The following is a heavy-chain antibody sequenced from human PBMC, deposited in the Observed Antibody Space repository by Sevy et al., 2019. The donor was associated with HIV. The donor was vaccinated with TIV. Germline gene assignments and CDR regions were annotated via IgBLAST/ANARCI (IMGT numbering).Heavy chain of an antibody. D-gene: IGHD3-16*01. CDR2: IQYDGSNK. Sequence: GESLKISCAASGFSFSSYGMHWVRQAPGKGLEWMSYIQYDGSNKDYADSVKGRFTISRDNSKNTLYLQMNSLRVEETAGFYCVKEGGGGGGDHWGQGTLVTVSS. V-gene: IGHV3-30*02. CDR3: VKEGGGGGGDH. J-gene: IGHJ4*02. CDR1: GFSFSSYG.